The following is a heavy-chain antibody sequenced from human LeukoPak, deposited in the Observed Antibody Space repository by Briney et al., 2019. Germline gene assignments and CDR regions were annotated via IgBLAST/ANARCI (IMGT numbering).Heavy chain of an antibody. CDR2: VNDRGST. CDR1: GGSFSGHY. Sequence: PSETLSLTCAVYGGSFSGHYWTWTRQPPGKGLQWIGEVNDRGSTNYNPSLKSRLTISEDKSKKQFSLRLPSVTAADTAVYYCARGVVSGRFGDYYYYIDVWGKGTTVTVPS. V-gene: IGHV4-34*01. CDR3: ARGVVSGRFGDYYYYIDV. D-gene: IGHD3-16*01. J-gene: IGHJ6*03.